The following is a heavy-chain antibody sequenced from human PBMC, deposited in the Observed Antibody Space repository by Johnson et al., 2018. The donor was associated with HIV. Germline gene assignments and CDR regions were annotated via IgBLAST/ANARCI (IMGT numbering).Heavy chain of an antibody. Sequence: EVQLVESGGGVVQPGRSLRLSCAASGFTFSSYAMSWVSQAPGKGLEWVSAISGSGGSTYYADSVKGRFTISRDNSKNSLYLQMNSLEAEDTALYYCARFLGYYDSNGYSFGGGFDVWGLGTMVTVSS. CDR1: GFTFSSYA. J-gene: IGHJ3*01. D-gene: IGHD3-22*01. CDR2: ISGSGGST. V-gene: IGHV3-23*04. CDR3: ARFLGYYDSNGYSFGGGFDV.